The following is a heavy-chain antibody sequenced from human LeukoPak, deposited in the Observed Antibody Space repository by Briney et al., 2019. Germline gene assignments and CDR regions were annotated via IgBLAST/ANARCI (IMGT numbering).Heavy chain of an antibody. CDR1: GGTFSSYA. CDR2: IIPIFGTA. D-gene: IGHD3-22*01. CDR3: ARDPLPYYDSSGYRSYYYYMDV. Sequence: SVKVSCKASGGTFSSYAISWVRQAPGQGLEWMGGIIPIFGTANYAQKFQGRVTITTDESTSTAYMELSSLRSEGTAVYYCARDPLPYYDSSGYRSYYYYMDVWGKGTTVTVSS. V-gene: IGHV1-69*05. J-gene: IGHJ6*03.